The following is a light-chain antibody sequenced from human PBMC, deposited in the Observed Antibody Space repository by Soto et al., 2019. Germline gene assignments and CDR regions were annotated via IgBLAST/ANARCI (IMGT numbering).Light chain of an antibody. Sequence: EVVMTQSPDTLSVSPGERATLSCRASQSVSTNLAWYQQKLGQAPRLLIYAASTRATGIPARFSGSGSGTEFTLTISSLQSEDFAIYYCQQYNTWPRTFGQGTKV. CDR2: AAS. J-gene: IGKJ1*01. CDR3: QQYNTWPRT. V-gene: IGKV3-15*01. CDR1: QSVSTN.